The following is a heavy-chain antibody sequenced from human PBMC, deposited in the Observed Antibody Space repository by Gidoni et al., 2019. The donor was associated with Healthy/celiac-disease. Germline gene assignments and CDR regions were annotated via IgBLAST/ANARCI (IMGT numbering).Heavy chain of an antibody. D-gene: IGHD5-18*01. CDR1: GFTFSSYW. CDR2: IKQDGSEK. Sequence: EVQLVESGGGLVQPGGSLRLSCAASGFTFSSYWMRWVRQAPGKGLEWVANIKQDGSEKYYVDSVKGRFTISRDNAKNSLYLQMNSLRAEDTAVYYCARIGRWLQLGAFDIWGQGTMVTVSS. CDR3: ARIGRWLQLGAFDI. J-gene: IGHJ3*02. V-gene: IGHV3-7*01.